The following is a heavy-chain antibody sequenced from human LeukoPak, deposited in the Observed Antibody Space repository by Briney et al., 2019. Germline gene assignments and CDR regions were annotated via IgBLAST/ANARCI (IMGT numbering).Heavy chain of an antibody. Sequence: PSETLSLTCTVSGGSISSYYWNWIRQPPGKGLEWIGYGSYSGSTDYNPSLKSRVTISVDTPKNQFSLKLSSVTAAGTAVYYCARAYGSYSFDYWGQGTLVTVSS. V-gene: IGHV4-59*01. CDR2: GSYSGST. CDR3: ARAYGSYSFDY. J-gene: IGHJ4*02. CDR1: GGSISSYY. D-gene: IGHD1-26*01.